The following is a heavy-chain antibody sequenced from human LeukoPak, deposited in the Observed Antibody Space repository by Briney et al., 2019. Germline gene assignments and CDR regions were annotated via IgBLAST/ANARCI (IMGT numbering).Heavy chain of an antibody. J-gene: IGHJ4*02. CDR2: INPNSGGT. CDR3: AREDVAGENQDY. CDR1: GYTFTGYY. V-gene: IGHV1-2*02. Sequence: GASVKVSCKASGYTFTGYYMHWVRQAPGQGLEWMGWINPNSGGTNYAQKFQGRVTMTRDTSISTAYMELSSLRSEDTAVYYCAREDVAGENQDYWGQGTLVTVSS. D-gene: IGHD6-13*01.